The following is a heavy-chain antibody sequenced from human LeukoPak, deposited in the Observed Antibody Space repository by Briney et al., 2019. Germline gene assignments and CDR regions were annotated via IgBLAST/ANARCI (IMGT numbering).Heavy chain of an antibody. CDR3: ARWGLGVTIDY. J-gene: IGHJ4*02. Sequence: ASVKVSCKASGYTFTSYAMHWVRQAPGQRLEWMGWINAGNGNTRYSQKFQGRVTITRDTSASTAYMELSSLRSEDTAVYYCARWGLGVTIDYWGQGTLVTVSS. CDR1: GYTFTSYA. D-gene: IGHD3-16*01. CDR2: INAGNGNT. V-gene: IGHV1-3*01.